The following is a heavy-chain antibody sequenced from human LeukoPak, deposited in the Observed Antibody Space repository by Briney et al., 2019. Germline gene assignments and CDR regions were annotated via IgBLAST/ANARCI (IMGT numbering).Heavy chain of an antibody. V-gene: IGHV4-59*01. D-gene: IGHD3-9*01. J-gene: IGHJ3*02. CDR3: ARVYFDWLLKGFDAFDI. CDR1: GGSISSYY. CDR2: IYYSGST. Sequence: PSETLSLTCTVPGGSISSYYWSWIRQPPGKGLEWLGYIYYSGSTNYNPSLKSRVTIPVETSKNQFSLKLSSVTAAGTAVYYCARVYFDWLLKGFDAFDIWGQGTMVTVSS.